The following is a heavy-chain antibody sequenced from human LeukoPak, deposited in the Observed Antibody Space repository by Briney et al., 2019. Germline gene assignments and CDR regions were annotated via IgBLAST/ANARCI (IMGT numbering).Heavy chain of an antibody. Sequence: SETLSLTCTVSGYSISSGNYWDWIRQPPGKGLEWIGSIYHSGSTYYNPSLKSRVTISVDTSKNQFSLKLSSVTAADTAVYYCARGGRWLQLRRYYYYYYMDVWGKGTTVTVSS. V-gene: IGHV4-38-2*02. CDR1: GYSISSGNY. CDR3: ARGGRWLQLRRYYYYYYMDV. J-gene: IGHJ6*03. CDR2: IYHSGST. D-gene: IGHD5-24*01.